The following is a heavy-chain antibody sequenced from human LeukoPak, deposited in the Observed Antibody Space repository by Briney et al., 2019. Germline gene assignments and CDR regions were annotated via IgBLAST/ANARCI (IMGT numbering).Heavy chain of an antibody. V-gene: IGHV4-59*12. Sequence: SETLSLTCTVSGASISSYYWSWIRQPPGKGLEWIGYIYYSGSTNYNPSFESRVTISTDTSKNHFSLKLNSVTAADTAVYYCARDHPTPNAGYMDVWGKGTTVTVSS. D-gene: IGHD2-8*01. CDR2: IYYSGST. CDR3: ARDHPTPNAGYMDV. CDR1: GASISSYY. J-gene: IGHJ6*03.